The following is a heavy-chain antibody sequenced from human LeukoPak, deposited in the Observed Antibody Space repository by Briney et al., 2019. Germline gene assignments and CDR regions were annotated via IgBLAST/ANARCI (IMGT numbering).Heavy chain of an antibody. J-gene: IGHJ4*02. Sequence: GRSLRLSCAASGFIFSSYAMHWVRQAPGKGLEWVAVISYDGSNKYYADSVKGRFTISRDNSKNTLYLQMNSLRAEDTAVYYCARDTCSSTSCYPTFDYWGQGTLVTVSS. CDR3: ARDTCSSTSCYPTFDY. CDR1: GFIFSSYA. V-gene: IGHV3-30-3*01. CDR2: ISYDGSNK. D-gene: IGHD2-2*01.